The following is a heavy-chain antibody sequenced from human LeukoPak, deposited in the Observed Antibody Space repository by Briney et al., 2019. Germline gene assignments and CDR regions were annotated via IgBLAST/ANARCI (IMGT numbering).Heavy chain of an antibody. CDR3: ASIFGVVMTFDY. D-gene: IGHD3-3*01. V-gene: IGHV4-39*07. CDR1: GGSISSSSHY. J-gene: IGHJ4*02. CDR2: IYYSGST. Sequence: SQTLSLTCTVSGGSISSSSHYWGWIRQPPGTGLEWIGSIYYSGSTYYNPSLKSRVTISVDTSKNQFSLKPSSVTAADTAVYYCASIFGVVMTFDYWGQGTLVTVSS.